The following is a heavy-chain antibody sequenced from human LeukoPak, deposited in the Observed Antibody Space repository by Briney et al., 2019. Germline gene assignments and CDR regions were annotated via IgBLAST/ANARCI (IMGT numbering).Heavy chain of an antibody. CDR1: GFTFSSYA. D-gene: IGHD5-12*01. CDR3: AVPLWDRGYSDYFDY. Sequence: GGPLRLSCAASGFTFSSYAMSWVRQAPGKGLEWVSAISGSGGSTYYADSVKGRFTISRDNSKNTLYLQMNSLRAEDTAVYYCAVPLWDRGYSDYFDYWGQGTLVTVSS. J-gene: IGHJ4*02. V-gene: IGHV3-23*01. CDR2: ISGSGGST.